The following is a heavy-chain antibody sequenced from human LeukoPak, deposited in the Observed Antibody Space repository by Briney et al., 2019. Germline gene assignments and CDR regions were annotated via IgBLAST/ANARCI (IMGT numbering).Heavy chain of an antibody. CDR1: GFTFSNYG. V-gene: IGHV3-30*02. Sequence: PGGSLRLSCAASGFTFSNYGMHWVRQAPGKGLEWVAFIRYDGSNKYYADSVKGRFTISRDNSKNTLYLQMNSLRAEDTAVYYCAKSGGPRYYYDSSGYYYSWFDPWGQGTLVTVSS. J-gene: IGHJ5*02. D-gene: IGHD3-22*01. CDR3: AKSGGPRYYYDSSGYYYSWFDP. CDR2: IRYDGSNK.